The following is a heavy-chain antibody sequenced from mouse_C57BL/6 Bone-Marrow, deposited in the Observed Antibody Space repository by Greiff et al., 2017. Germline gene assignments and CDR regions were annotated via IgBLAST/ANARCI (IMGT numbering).Heavy chain of an antibody. V-gene: IGHV1-82*01. CDR1: GYAFSSSW. CDR3: ARGIGRDYFDY. Sequence: VQLQQSGPELVKPGASVKISCKASGYAFSSSWMNWVKQRPGQGLEWIGRIYPGDGDTNYNGKFKGKATLTADKSSSTAYMQLSSLTSEDSAVYFCARGIGRDYFDYWGQGTTLTVSS. J-gene: IGHJ2*01. CDR2: IYPGDGDT.